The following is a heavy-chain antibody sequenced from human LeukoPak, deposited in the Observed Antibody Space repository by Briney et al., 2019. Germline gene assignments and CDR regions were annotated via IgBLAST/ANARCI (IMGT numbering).Heavy chain of an antibody. CDR1: GFTFSSYA. D-gene: IGHD2-2*01. Sequence: GRSLRLSCAASGFTFSSYAMRWVRQAPGKGLEWVAVISYDGSNKYYADSVKGRFTISRDNSKNTLYLQMNSLRAEDTAVYYCEREDLGDAPPYFDYWGQGTLVTVSS. V-gene: IGHV3-30*04. J-gene: IGHJ4*02. CDR2: ISYDGSNK. CDR3: EREDLGDAPPYFDY.